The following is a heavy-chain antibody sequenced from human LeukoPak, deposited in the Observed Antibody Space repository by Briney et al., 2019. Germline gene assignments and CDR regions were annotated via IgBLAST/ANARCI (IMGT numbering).Heavy chain of an antibody. Sequence: ASVKVSCKASGYTFTSYYMHWVRQAPGQGPEWMGIINPSGGSTSYAQKFQGRVTMTRDTSTSTVYMELSSLRSEDTAVYYCARVRIAARRGYYYYGMDVWGQGTTVTVSS. J-gene: IGHJ6*02. CDR1: GYTFTSYY. CDR3: ARVRIAARRGYYYYGMDV. D-gene: IGHD6-6*01. CDR2: INPSGGST. V-gene: IGHV1-46*01.